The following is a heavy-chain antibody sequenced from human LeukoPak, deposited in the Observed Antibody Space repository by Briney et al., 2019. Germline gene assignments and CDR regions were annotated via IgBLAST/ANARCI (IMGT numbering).Heavy chain of an antibody. D-gene: IGHD3-10*01. CDR3: ARDYYGGHNLYYFDF. CDR2: INPSGGYP. CDR1: GYTFTNYY. Sequence: SAVQVSCKPSGYTFTNYYMHWVRPAPRQGLEWMGIINPSGGYPRYAQKLQGRVTMTTDICTSTAYMELRSLRSDDTAVYYCARDYYGGHNLYYFDFWGQGTRVIVSS. J-gene: IGHJ4*02. V-gene: IGHV1-46*01.